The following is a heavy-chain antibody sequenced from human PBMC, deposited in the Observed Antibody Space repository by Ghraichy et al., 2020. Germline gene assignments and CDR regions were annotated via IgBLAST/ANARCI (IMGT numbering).Heavy chain of an antibody. Sequence: SETLSLTCAVYGGSFSGYYWSWIRQPPGKGLEWIGEINHSGSTNYNPSLKSRVTISVDTSKNQFSLKLSSVTAADTAVYYCARQSLVVTATRDAFDIWGQGTMVTVSS. CDR1: GGSFSGYY. D-gene: IGHD2-21*02. J-gene: IGHJ3*02. V-gene: IGHV4-34*01. CDR2: INHSGST. CDR3: ARQSLVVTATRDAFDI.